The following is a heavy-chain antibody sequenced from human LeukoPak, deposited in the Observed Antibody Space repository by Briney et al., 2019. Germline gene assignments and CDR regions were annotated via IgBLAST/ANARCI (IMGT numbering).Heavy chain of an antibody. J-gene: IGHJ4*02. CDR3: ARGGYYYDSSGYYSLDY. CDR2: IKQDGSEK. V-gene: IGHV3-7*01. CDR1: GFTFSSYW. Sequence: PGGSLRLSCAASGFTFSSYWMSWVRQAPGKGLEWVANIKQDGSEKYYVDSVKGRFTISRDNAKNSLYLQMNSLRAEDTAVYYCARGGYYYDSSGYYSLDYWGQGTLVTVSS. D-gene: IGHD3-22*01.